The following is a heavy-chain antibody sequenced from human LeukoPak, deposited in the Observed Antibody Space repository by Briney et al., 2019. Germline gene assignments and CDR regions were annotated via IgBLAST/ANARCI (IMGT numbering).Heavy chain of an antibody. Sequence: SVKVSCKASGGTFSSYAIRWVRQAPGQGLEWMGGIIPIFGTANYAQKFQGRVTITADESTSTAYMELSSLRSEDTAVYYCARGPDYGYDYYYYYGMDVWGQGTTVTVSS. CDR1: GGTFSSYA. V-gene: IGHV1-69*13. CDR2: IIPIFGTA. J-gene: IGHJ6*02. D-gene: IGHD4-17*01. CDR3: ARGPDYGYDYYYYYGMDV.